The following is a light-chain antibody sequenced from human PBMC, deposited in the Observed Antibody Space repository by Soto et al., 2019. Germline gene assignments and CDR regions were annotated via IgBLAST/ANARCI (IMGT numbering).Light chain of an antibody. CDR2: GAS. Sequence: EIVLTQSPGTLSLSPGEGGTLSCKASQSISSNYLAWYQQKYSQAPRLLIYGASNRAIGIPDRFSGSGSGTVFTLTIIRLEPEDFALYFCQQYDSSPWTFGQGTKVDIK. J-gene: IGKJ1*01. CDR3: QQYDSSPWT. CDR1: QSISSNY. V-gene: IGKV3-20*01.